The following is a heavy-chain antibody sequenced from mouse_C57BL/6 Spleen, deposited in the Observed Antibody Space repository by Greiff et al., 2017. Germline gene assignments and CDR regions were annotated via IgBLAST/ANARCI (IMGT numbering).Heavy chain of an antibody. V-gene: IGHV1-15*01. CDR1: GYTFTDYE. CDR3: TRYDGYYFDV. Sequence: QVQLKESGAELVRPGASVTLSCKASGYTFTDYEMHWVKQTPVHGLEWIGAIDPETGGTAYNQKFKGKAILTADKSSSTAYMELRSLTSEDSAVYYCTRYDGYYFDVWGTGTTVTVSS. CDR2: IDPETGGT. D-gene: IGHD2-3*01. J-gene: IGHJ1*03.